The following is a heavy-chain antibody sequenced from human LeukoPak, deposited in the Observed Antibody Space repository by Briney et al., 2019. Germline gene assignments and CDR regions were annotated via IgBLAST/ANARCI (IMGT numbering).Heavy chain of an antibody. CDR1: GFTLSNYG. CDR3: AKAQGYYDC. D-gene: IGHD3-22*01. J-gene: IGHJ4*02. CDR2: IGVGGTT. Sequence: GGSLRLSRAASGFTLSNYGMNWVRQAPGKGLEWVSGIGVGGTTYYADSVKGRFTISRDTSKNTLYVQMNSLRAEDTAVYYCAKAQGYYDCWGQGTLVTVSS. V-gene: IGHV3-23*01.